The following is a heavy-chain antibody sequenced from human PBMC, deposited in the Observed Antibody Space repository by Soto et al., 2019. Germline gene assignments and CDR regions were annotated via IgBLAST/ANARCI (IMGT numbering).Heavy chain of an antibody. V-gene: IGHV1-69*13. CDR1: GGTFSTYA. CDR2: IIPIFGTA. J-gene: IGHJ3*02. Sequence: SVKVSCKASGGTFSTYAISWVRQAPGQGLEWMGGIIPIFGTAKYAQKFQGRVTITADESTSTAYMELSSLRSEDTAVYYCAREIFGVIISGGRDAFDIWGQGTIFTVSS. CDR3: AREIFGVIISGGRDAFDI. D-gene: IGHD3-3*01.